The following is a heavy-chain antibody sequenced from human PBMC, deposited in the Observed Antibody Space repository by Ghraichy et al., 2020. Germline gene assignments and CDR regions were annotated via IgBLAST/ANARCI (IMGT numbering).Heavy chain of an antibody. V-gene: IGHV4-4*02. CDR2: ISRGGSA. J-gene: IGHJ3*01. CDR1: GDSFGSNGDSTGTNAW. CDR3: ARDTEFGDKSWAFDV. Sequence: SETLSLTCAVSGDSFGSNGDSTGTNAWWTWVRQPPGKGLEWIGEISRGGSANYDPSLKGRVTISLDKSKKQVSLNLDSVTAADTALYYCARDTEFGDKSWAFDVWGQGIMVTVSS. D-gene: IGHD4-23*01.